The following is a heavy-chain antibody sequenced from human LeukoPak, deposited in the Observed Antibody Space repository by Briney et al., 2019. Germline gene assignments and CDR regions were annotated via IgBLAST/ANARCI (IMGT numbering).Heavy chain of an antibody. D-gene: IGHD5-18*01. CDR3: ARDSAMADY. CDR1: GFTFSNYG. Sequence: GGTLRLSCAASGFTFSNYGMNWVRQAPGKGLEWVSSISSSSSYIYYADSVKGRFTISRDNAKNSLYLQMNSLRAEGTAVYYCARDSAMADYWGQGTLVTVSS. CDR2: ISSSSSYI. J-gene: IGHJ4*02. V-gene: IGHV3-21*01.